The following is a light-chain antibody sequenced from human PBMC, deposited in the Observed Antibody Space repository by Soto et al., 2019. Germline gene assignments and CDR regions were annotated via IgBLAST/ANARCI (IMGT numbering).Light chain of an antibody. CDR2: DAS. V-gene: IGKV1-12*01. CDR1: QGISSW. J-gene: IGKJ4*01. Sequence: DIQMTQSPSSVSASVGDRVTITCRASQGISSWLAWYQQKPEKAPKLVIYDASSLQSGVPSRFSGSGSGTDFTLTISSLQPEDFATYYCIQDYNYPLTFGGGTKVDIK. CDR3: IQDYNYPLT.